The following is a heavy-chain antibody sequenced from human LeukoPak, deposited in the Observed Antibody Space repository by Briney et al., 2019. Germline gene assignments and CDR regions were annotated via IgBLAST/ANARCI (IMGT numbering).Heavy chain of an antibody. D-gene: IGHD6-13*01. J-gene: IGHJ5*02. V-gene: IGHV5-51*01. Sequence: GASLKISCKGSGSIFTSYWIGWVRQLPGKGLEWMGIIYPSDSDTRYSPSFQGQVTISADKSISTAYLQWSSLKASDTAMYYCARVIAAAGRGNWFDPWGQGTLVTVSS. CDR2: IYPSDSDT. CDR1: GSIFTSYW. CDR3: ARVIAAAGRGNWFDP.